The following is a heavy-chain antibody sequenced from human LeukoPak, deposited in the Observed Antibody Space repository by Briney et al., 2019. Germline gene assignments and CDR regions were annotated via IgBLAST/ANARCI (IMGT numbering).Heavy chain of an antibody. V-gene: IGHV4-38-2*02. CDR1: GYSITSGYY. Sequence: SETLSLTCTVSGYSITSGYYWGWIRQAPGKKLEWIGNIYYNGIAYYNPSLKSRVSISVDTSKNQFSLKLTSVTAADTAMYYCARGGPSDYWGRGTLVTVSS. CDR3: ARGGPSDY. CDR2: IYYNGIA. J-gene: IGHJ4*02.